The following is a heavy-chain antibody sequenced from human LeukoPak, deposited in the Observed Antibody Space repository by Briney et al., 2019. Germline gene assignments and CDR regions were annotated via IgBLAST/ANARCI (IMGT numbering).Heavy chain of an antibody. CDR3: ARGRIAVRYDY. CDR2: ISRSSSYI. CDR1: GFTFSSYS. V-gene: IGHV3-21*01. J-gene: IGHJ4*02. D-gene: IGHD6-6*01. Sequence: PGGSLRLSCAASGFTFSSYSLKWVRPAPGKGLEWVSSISRSSSYIYYADAVKGRFTISRDNAKNSLYLQMNSLRAGDTAVYYCARGRIAVRYDYWGQGTLVTVSS.